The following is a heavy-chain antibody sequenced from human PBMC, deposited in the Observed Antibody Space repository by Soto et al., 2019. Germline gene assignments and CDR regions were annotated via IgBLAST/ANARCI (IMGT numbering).Heavy chain of an antibody. CDR2: ISSSSSTI. CDR1: GFTFSSYA. D-gene: IGHD4-17*01. CDR3: AKVPSPFYGDYGRFDP. Sequence: PGGSLRLSCAASGFTFSSYAMSWVRQAPGKGLEWVSYISSSSSTIYYADSVKGRFTISRDNAKNSLYLQMNSLRAEDTAVYYCAKVPSPFYGDYGRFDPWGQGTLVTVSS. J-gene: IGHJ5*02. V-gene: IGHV3-48*01.